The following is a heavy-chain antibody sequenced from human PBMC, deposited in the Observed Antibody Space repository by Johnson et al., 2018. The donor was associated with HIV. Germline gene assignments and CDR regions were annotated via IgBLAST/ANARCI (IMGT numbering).Heavy chain of an antibody. CDR3: ARSSGYYGTDAFDI. V-gene: IGHV3-30*04. Sequence: QVQLVESGGGVVQPGRSLRLSCAASGFTFSNYVMHWVRQAPGKGLEWVAVISYDGSNKYYADSVKGRFTISRDNSKNTLYLQMNSLRPEDTAVYYCARSSGYYGTDAFDIWGQGTMVTVSS. CDR1: GFTFSNYV. D-gene: IGHD3-22*01. CDR2: ISYDGSNK. J-gene: IGHJ3*02.